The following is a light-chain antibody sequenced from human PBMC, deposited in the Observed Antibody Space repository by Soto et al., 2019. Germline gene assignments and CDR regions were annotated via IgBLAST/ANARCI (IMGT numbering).Light chain of an antibody. Sequence: QSVLTQPPSVSGSPGQSVAISCTGTSSDVGGYNRVSWYQQPPGKAPKLLIYDVSNRPSGGSTRFSGSKSGNTASLTISGLQAEDEADYYCTSYASSSAYVFGPGTEVTVL. CDR1: SSDVGGYNR. J-gene: IGLJ1*01. CDR3: TSYASSSAYV. V-gene: IGLV2-18*02. CDR2: DVS.